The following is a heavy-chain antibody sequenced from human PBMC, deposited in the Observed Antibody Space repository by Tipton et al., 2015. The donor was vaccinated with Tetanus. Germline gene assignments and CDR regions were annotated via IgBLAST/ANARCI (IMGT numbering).Heavy chain of an antibody. J-gene: IGHJ6*02. Sequence: GLVKPSETLSLTCTVSGGSISSYYWSWIRQAPGKGLEWFGYIYYSGSTNYNPSLKSRVTISVDTSKNQFSLKLSSVTAADTAVYYCARVAYSYDSTGLVLSGMDVWGQGTTVTVSS. CDR3: ARVAYSYDSTGLVLSGMDV. V-gene: IGHV4-59*01. D-gene: IGHD3-22*01. CDR2: IYYSGST. CDR1: GGSISSYY.